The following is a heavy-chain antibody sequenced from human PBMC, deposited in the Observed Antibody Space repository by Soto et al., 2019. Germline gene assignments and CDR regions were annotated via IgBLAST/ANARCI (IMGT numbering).Heavy chain of an antibody. CDR3: ARQGYGDKGGYYYYYMDV. CDR1: GYSFTSYW. V-gene: IGHV5-51*01. Sequence: GGSLRLSCKGSGYSFTSYWIGWVRQMPGKGLEWMGIIYPGDSDTRYSTSFQGQVTISADKSISTAYLQWSSLKASDTAMYYCARQGYGDKGGYYYYYMDVWGKGTTVTVSS. D-gene: IGHD4-17*01. CDR2: IYPGDSDT. J-gene: IGHJ6*03.